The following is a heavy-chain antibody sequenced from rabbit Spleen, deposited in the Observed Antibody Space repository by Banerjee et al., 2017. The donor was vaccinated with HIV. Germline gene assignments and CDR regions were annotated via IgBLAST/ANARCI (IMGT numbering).Heavy chain of an antibody. Sequence: QEQLVESGGGLVQPEGSLTLTCTASGFSFSEKEVMCWVRQAPGKGLEWIGCIDVGSSDFTYFAAWAKGRFTISKTSSTTVTLQMTRLTAADTATYFCARDTSSSFSSYGMDLWGPGTLVTVS. J-gene: IGHJ6*01. CDR3: ARDTSSSFSSYGMDL. V-gene: IGHV1S45*01. CDR1: GFSFSEKEV. D-gene: IGHD1-1*01. CDR2: IDVGSSDFT.